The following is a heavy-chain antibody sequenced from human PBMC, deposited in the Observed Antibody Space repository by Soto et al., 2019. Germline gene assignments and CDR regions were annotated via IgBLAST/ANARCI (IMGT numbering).Heavy chain of an antibody. J-gene: IGHJ4*02. V-gene: IGHV1-69*08. CDR2: IIPILGIA. CDR1: GGTFSSYT. D-gene: IGHD5-12*01. Sequence: QVQLVQSGAEVKKPGSSVKVSCKASGGTFSSYTISWVRQAPGQGLEWMGRIIPILGIANYAQKCQGRVTITADKSTSTAYMELSSLRSEDTAVYYCARDGSGYDFRWGQGTLVTVSS. CDR3: ARDGSGYDFR.